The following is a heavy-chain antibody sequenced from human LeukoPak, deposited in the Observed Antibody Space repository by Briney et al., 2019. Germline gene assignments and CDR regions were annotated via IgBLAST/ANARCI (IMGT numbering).Heavy chain of an antibody. V-gene: IGHV1-69*05. Sequence: EASMKVSCKASGGTFSNYAINWVRQAPGQGLEWMGGVLPIFNKTNYAQKFQGRVTITTDEFTSAAYMELSSLRSEDTAVYYCVRDGRKYYDSSVLDYFDYWGQGTLDTVSS. CDR2: VLPIFNKT. D-gene: IGHD3-22*01. CDR1: GGTFSNYA. CDR3: VRDGRKYYDSSVLDYFDY. J-gene: IGHJ4*02.